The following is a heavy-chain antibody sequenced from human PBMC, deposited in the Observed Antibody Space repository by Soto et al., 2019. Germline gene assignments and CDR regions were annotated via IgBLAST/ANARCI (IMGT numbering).Heavy chain of an antibody. J-gene: IGHJ4*02. CDR1: GFTFSSYG. D-gene: IGHD2-21*02. V-gene: IGHV3-30*18. CDR2: ISYDGSNK. Sequence: PGGSLRLSCAASGFTFSSYGMHWVRQAPGKGLEWVAVISYDGSNKYYADSVKGRFTISRDNSKNTLYLQMNSLRAEDTAVYYCAKDGGNSGSDYWGQGTLVTVSS. CDR3: AKDGGNSGSDY.